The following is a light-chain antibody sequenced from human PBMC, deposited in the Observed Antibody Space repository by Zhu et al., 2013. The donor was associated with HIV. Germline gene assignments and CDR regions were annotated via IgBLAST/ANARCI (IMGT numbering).Light chain of an antibody. J-gene: IGKJ3*01. Sequence: EIEMTQSPATLSVSPGERVTLSCRATQSVSTKVAWYQQIPGQPPRLLIYGASTRAAGSAQPGSAALGLGQSSLSLSVACSPRILLFYSCQQYDDWSHITFGLGTK. V-gene: IGKV3-15*01. CDR1: QSVSTK. CDR2: GAS. CDR3: QQYDDWSHIT.